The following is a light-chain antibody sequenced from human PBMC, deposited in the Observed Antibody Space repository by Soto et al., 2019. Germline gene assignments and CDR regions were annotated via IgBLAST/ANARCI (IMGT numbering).Light chain of an antibody. CDR2: AAS. Sequence: DIQLTQSPPLLSASVGDRVTITCRASQGISSYLVWYQQRPGKAPKVLIYAASTLQSGVPSRFSGDGSGTEFTLTIISLQPEDFATYFCQQSYSYPRTCGQGTRLEIK. J-gene: IGKJ2*02. CDR3: QQSYSYPRT. CDR1: QGISSY. V-gene: IGKV1-9*01.